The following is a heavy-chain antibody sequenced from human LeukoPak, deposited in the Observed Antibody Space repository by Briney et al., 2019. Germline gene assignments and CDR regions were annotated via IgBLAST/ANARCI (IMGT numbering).Heavy chain of an antibody. V-gene: IGHV3-74*01. CDR3: TRDLMDYDVSTGLHHYYMDV. D-gene: IGHD3-9*01. Sequence: GGSLRLSCVASGFTFSTYGMHWFRQDPRKGLVWVSRINGDGRNINYADSVRGRFTISRDDAKNTLYLQMNTLRVEDTAVYYCTRDLMDYDVSTGLHHYYMDVWGQGTTVTVSS. J-gene: IGHJ6*02. CDR1: GFTFSTYG. CDR2: INGDGRNI.